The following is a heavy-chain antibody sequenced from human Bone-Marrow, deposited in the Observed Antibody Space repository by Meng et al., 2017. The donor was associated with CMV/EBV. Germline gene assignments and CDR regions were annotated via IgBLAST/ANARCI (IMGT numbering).Heavy chain of an antibody. CDR2: ISWNSGSI. CDR3: ARDSLVVVPAANDAFDI. CDR1: GFTFDDYA. D-gene: IGHD2-2*01. V-gene: IGHV3-9*01. Sequence: SLKISCAASGFTFDDYAMHWVRQAPGKGLEWVSGISWNSGSIGYADSVKGRFTISRDNAKNSLYLQMNSLRAEDTAVYYCARDSLVVVPAANDAFDIWGQGTMDTVSS. J-gene: IGHJ3*02.